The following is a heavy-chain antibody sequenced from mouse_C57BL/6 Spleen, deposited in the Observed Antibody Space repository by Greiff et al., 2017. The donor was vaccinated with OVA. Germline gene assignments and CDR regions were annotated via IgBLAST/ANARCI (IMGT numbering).Heavy chain of an antibody. CDR3: ARHYNYCSFSY. D-gene: IGHD2-12*01. V-gene: IGHV1-69*01. Sequence: QVQLQQPGAELVMPGASVKLSCKASGYTFTSYWMHWVKQRPGKGLEWIGEIDPSDSYTNYNQKFKGKSTLTVDKSSRTSYMQISSLTSEDSAVYYCARHYNYCSFSYWGQGTLVTVSA. J-gene: IGHJ3*01. CDR1: GYTFTSYW. CDR2: IDPSDSYT.